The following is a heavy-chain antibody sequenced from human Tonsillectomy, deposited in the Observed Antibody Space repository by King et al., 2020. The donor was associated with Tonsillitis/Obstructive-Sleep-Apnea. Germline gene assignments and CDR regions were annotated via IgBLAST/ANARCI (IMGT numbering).Heavy chain of an antibody. CDR2: IYHGGRT. CDR1: GSSIDSSNW. Sequence: QLQESGPGLVKASGTLSLTCAVSGSSIDSSNWWNWVRQPPGKGLEWLGEIYHGGRTNYNPSLKSRVTISVDKSKNQFSLRLSSVTAADTAVYYCARVPRPDFSDYSLMDVWGKGTPVPVS. CDR3: ARVPRPDFSDYSLMDV. J-gene: IGHJ6*03. D-gene: IGHD4-11*01. V-gene: IGHV4-4*02.